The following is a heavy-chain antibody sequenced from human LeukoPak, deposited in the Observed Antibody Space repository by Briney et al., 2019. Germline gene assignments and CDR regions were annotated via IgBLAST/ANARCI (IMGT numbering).Heavy chain of an antibody. V-gene: IGHV4-39*07. D-gene: IGHD3-10*01. J-gene: IGHJ4*02. CDR2: IYYSGST. CDR1: GGSISSSSYY. Sequence: SETLSLTCTVSGGSISSSSYYWGWIRQPPGKGRGWIGSIYYSGSTYYNPSLKSRDAISVDTSKNQFSLKLSSVTAADTAVYYCARGPFFQPYYGSGSYYFDYWGQGTLVTVSS. CDR3: ARGPFFQPYYGSGSYYFDY.